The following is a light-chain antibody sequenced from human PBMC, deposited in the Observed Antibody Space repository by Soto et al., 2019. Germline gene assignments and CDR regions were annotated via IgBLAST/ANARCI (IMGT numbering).Light chain of an antibody. CDR2: GNS. J-gene: IGLJ1*01. Sequence: QSVLTQAPSVSGAPGQRVTISCTGSSSNIGAGYDVHWYQQLPGTSPKLLIYGNSNRPSGVPDRFSGSKSGSSASLAITGLQADDEDDYYYQAYCGSLSGSVFGTGTKVTVL. CDR3: QAYCGSLSGSV. V-gene: IGLV1-40*01. CDR1: SSNIGAGYD.